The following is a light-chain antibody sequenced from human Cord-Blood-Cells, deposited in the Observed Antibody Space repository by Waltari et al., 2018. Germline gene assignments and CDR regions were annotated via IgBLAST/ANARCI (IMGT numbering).Light chain of an antibody. V-gene: IGLV2-8*01. CDR3: SSYAGSNNLV. J-gene: IGLJ3*02. CDR1: SRDVGGFNY. CDR2: DVS. Sequence: QSALTQPPSASGSPGPSVTISCSGTSRDVGGFNYVSWYQQHPGKAPKHMIYDVSKRPSGVPDRFSGSKSGNTASLTVSGLQAEDEADYYCSSYAGSNNLVFGGGTKLTVL.